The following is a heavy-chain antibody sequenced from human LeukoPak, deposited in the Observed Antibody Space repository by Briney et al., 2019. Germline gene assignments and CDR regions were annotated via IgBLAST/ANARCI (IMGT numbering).Heavy chain of an antibody. J-gene: IGHJ4*02. V-gene: IGHV4-59*01. CDR1: GGSISSYY. CDR3: ARGTGRDGYRY. CDR2: IYYSGST. D-gene: IGHD5-24*01. Sequence: PSETLSLTCTVSGGSISSYYWSWIRQPPGKGLEWIGYIYYSGSTNYNPSLKSRVTISVDTSKNQFSLKLSSVTAADTAVYYCARGTGRDGYRYWGQGTLVTVSS.